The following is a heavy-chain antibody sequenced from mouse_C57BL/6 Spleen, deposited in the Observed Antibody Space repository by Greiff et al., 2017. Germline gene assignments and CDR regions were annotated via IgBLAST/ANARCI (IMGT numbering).Heavy chain of an antibody. CDR1: GYAFSSSW. D-gene: IGHD2-3*01. CDR3: ARSGGYYPNYFDY. J-gene: IGHJ2*01. Sequence: QVQLQQSGPELVKPGASVKISCKASGYAFSSSWMNWVKQRPGKGLEWIGRLYPGDGDTNYNGKFKGQATLTADKSSSTAYMQLSSLTSEDSAVYFCARSGGYYPNYFDYWGQGTTLTVSS. V-gene: IGHV1-82*01. CDR2: LYPGDGDT.